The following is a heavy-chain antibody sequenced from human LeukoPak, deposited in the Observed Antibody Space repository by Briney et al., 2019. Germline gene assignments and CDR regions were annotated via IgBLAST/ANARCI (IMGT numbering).Heavy chain of an antibody. CDR1: GYSFSSHW. J-gene: IGHJ5*02. Sequence: GESLKISCKGSGYSFSSHWIGWVRQMPGKGLEWMGIIYPGDSDTRYSPSFQGQVTISADKSISTAYLQWSSLKASDTAMYYCARQPAYNWFDPWGQGTLVTVSS. CDR2: IYPGDSDT. V-gene: IGHV5-51*01. D-gene: IGHD6-25*01. CDR3: ARQPAYNWFDP.